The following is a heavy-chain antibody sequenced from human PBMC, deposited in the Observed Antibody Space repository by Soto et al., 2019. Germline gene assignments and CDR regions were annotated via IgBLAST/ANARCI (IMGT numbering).Heavy chain of an antibody. Sequence: QITLKESGPTLVKPTQPLTLTCTFSGFSLSTSAPGVAWIRQPPGKALEWLALIYWNDDKRYSPSLKARLTITKVTSKNHVVLTMTNMDPVDTATYYCAHRPSGWYLFDYWGQGTLVTVSS. V-gene: IGHV2-5*01. CDR1: GFSLSTSAPG. D-gene: IGHD6-19*01. J-gene: IGHJ4*02. CDR2: IYWNDDK. CDR3: AHRPSGWYLFDY.